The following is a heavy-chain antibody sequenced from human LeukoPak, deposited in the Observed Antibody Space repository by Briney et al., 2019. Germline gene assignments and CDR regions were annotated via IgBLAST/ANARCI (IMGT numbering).Heavy chain of an antibody. CDR1: GYSFTTYW. CDR2: IYPGDSDT. Sequence: GESLKISCKGSGYSFTTYWIGWVRQMPGKGLEWMGIIYPGDSDTRYSPSFQGQVTISADKSISTAYLQWSSLKASDTAIYYCARLLYYFDSSGSYYAPKAFDIWGQGTMVTVSS. V-gene: IGHV5-51*01. CDR3: ARLLYYFDSSGSYYAPKAFDI. J-gene: IGHJ3*02. D-gene: IGHD3-22*01.